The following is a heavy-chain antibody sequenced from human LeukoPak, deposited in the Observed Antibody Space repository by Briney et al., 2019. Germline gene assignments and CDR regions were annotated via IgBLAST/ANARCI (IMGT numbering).Heavy chain of an antibody. CDR3: ARGPSYSSGFGN. J-gene: IGHJ4*02. CDR1: GFTFSSYW. V-gene: IGHV3-7*03. Sequence: GGSLRLSCAASGFTFSSYWMSWVRQAPGKGLEWVANIKQDGSEKYYVDSVKGRFTISRDNSKSTLYLQMNSLRVEDTAVYYCARGPSYSSGFGNWGQGTLVTVSS. D-gene: IGHD6-19*01. CDR2: IKQDGSEK.